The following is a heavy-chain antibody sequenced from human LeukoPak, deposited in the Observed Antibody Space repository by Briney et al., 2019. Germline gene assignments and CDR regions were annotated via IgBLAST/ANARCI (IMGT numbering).Heavy chain of an antibody. CDR2: IIPILGIA. J-gene: IGHJ5*02. Sequence: SVKVSCKASGGTFSSYTINWVRQAPGQGLEWMGRIIPILGIANYAQKFQGRVTITADKSTSTAYMELSSLRSEDTAVYYCARDLNDFWSGNNWFDPWGQGTLVTVSS. CDR1: GGTFSSYT. CDR3: ARDLNDFWSGNNWFDP. V-gene: IGHV1-69*04. D-gene: IGHD3-3*01.